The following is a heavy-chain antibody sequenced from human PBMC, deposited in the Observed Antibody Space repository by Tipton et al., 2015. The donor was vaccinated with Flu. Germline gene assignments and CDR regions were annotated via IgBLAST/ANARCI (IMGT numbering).Heavy chain of an antibody. CDR1: GASISSSTYY. J-gene: IGHJ5*02. Sequence: TLSLTCTVSGASISSSTYYWAWIRQPPGKGLEWIGAIYYTENTLYNPSLKSRVTVSVDMSKNQFSLRLTSVTAADTAVYFCARRDFSNYVSEPKNWFDPWGQGTLVTVSS. CDR3: ARRDFSNYVSEPKNWFDP. D-gene: IGHD4-11*01. CDR2: IYYTENT. V-gene: IGHV4-39*01.